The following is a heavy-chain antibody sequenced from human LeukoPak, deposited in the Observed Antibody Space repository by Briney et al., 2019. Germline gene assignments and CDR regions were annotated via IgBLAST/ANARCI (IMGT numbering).Heavy chain of an antibody. Sequence: GGSLRLSCAASGFTFSRYGMHWVRQAPGKGLEWVAFIRYGGSNKYYADSVKGRFTISRDNSKNTLYLQMNSLRAEDTAVYYCAKDISSSWYGDYFDYWGQGTLVTVSS. D-gene: IGHD6-13*01. CDR1: GFTFSRYG. V-gene: IGHV3-30*02. CDR3: AKDISSSWYGDYFDY. CDR2: IRYGGSNK. J-gene: IGHJ4*02.